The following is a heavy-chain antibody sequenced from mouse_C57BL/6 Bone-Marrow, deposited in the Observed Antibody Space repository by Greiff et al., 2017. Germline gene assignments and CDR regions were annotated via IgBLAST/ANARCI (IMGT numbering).Heavy chain of an antibody. D-gene: IGHD1-1*01. CDR3: ARSCLYYYGSTYFDY. CDR2: INPSSGYT. Sequence: VQLQQSGAELAKPGASVKLSCKASGYTFTSYWMHWVKQRPGQGLEWIGYINPSSGYTKYNQKFKDKDTLTADKSSSTAYMQLSSLTYEDSAVYYCARSCLYYYGSTYFDYWGQGTTLTVSS. V-gene: IGHV1-7*01. CDR1: GYTFTSYW. J-gene: IGHJ2*01.